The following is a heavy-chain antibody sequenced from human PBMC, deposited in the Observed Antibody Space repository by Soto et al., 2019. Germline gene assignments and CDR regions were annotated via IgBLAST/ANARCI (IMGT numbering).Heavy chain of an antibody. J-gene: IGHJ4*02. CDR1: GGSINDYY. V-gene: IGHV4-59*01. CDR2: FYSLGTT. Sequence: QVQLQESGPGLVKSSETLSLTCTISGGSINDYYWSWIRQSPGKGLEWIGYFYSLGTTNYNPSLKSRVTISLVTSKREYSLRLSSVTAADTAVYYCATGRYSYGSEYWGQGALVIVSS. D-gene: IGHD3-10*01. CDR3: ATGRYSYGSEY.